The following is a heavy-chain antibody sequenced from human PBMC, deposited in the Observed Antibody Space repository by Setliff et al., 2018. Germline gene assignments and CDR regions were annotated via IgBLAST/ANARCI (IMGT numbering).Heavy chain of an antibody. CDR1: GGSISSYY. V-gene: IGHV4-4*07. CDR3: XXXRXGYSYGSLGYYYYYMDV. J-gene: IGHJ6*03. CDR2: IYTSGST. Sequence: SETLSLTCTVSGGSISSYYWSWIRQPAGKGLEWIGRIYTSGSTNYNPSLKSRVTMSVXXXKNQFXXXXXXXXXXAXXXXXCXXXRXGYSYGSLGYYYYYMDVWGKGTTVTVSS. D-gene: IGHD5-18*01.